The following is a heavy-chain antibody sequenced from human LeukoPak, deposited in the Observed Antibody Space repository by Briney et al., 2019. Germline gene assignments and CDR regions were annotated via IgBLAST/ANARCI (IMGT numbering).Heavy chain of an antibody. V-gene: IGHV1-2*02. Sequence: ASVTLCCSSSGSAFTVSNYARERLAPGPGQGLVGGININSGGTNYEQKLQVRVTMTRYRANSTAYMKLSRLRSDYKAVYYGARDRTYYSIYGPHRYGMDVWGQGTTVTVSS. CDR2: ININSGGT. D-gene: IGHD4-11*01. J-gene: IGHJ6*02. CDR1: GSAFTVSN. CDR3: ARDRTYYSIYGPHRYGMDV.